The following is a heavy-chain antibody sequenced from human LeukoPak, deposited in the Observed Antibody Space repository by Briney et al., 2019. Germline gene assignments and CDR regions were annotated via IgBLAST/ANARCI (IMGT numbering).Heavy chain of an antibody. CDR2: IRGNGART. V-gene: IGHV3-23*01. CDR3: AKHPQIYGDSLMDV. J-gene: IGHJ6*02. Sequence: GGSLRVSCAASGFTFSNYAMSWVRQAPGKGLEWASSIRGNGARTDYADSVKGRFTISRDNSKNTLYLQMNSLRAEDTAVYYSAKHPQIYGDSLMDVWGQGSTVTVSS. D-gene: IGHD4-17*01. CDR1: GFTFSNYA.